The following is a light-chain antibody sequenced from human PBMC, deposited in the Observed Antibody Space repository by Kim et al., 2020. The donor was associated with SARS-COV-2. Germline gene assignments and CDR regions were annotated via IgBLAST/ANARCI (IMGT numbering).Light chain of an antibody. J-gene: IGKJ2*01. CDR3: HQYVNSYT. V-gene: IGKV3-20*01. CDR2: GTS. Sequence: EIVLTQSPGTLSLSPGERATLSCRASQTVSSSRLAWYQQKPGQAPRLLIYGTSSRATGIPERFSGSGSGADFTLTISRLEPEDFAVYYFHQYVNSYTFGRGTKLEIK. CDR1: QTVSSSR.